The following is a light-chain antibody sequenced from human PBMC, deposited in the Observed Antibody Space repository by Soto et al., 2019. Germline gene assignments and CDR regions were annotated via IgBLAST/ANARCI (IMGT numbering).Light chain of an antibody. J-gene: IGKJ2*01. CDR2: WGS. CDR3: MQALQTPPYT. V-gene: IGKV2-28*01. CDR1: QSLLHSNVYNY. Sequence: DIVMTQSPLSLPVTPGEPASISCRSSQSLLHSNVYNYLDWYLQKPGQSPQLLIYWGSNRASGVPDRFSGSGSGTDFTLKISRVEAEDVGVYYCMQALQTPPYTFGQGTKLEIK.